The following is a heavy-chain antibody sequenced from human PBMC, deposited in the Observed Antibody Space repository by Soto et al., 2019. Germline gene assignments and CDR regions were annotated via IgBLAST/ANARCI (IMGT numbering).Heavy chain of an antibody. V-gene: IGHV3-9*01. CDR2: ISWNSGSI. J-gene: IGHJ4*02. CDR1: GFTFDDYA. Sequence: PAGSLRLSCAASGFTFDDYAMHWVRQAPGKGLEWVSGISWNSGSIGYADSVKGRFTISRDNAKNSLYLQMNSLRAEDTALYYCAKARGAIAVAGTVVDWGQGTLVTVSS. CDR3: AKARGAIAVAGTVVD. D-gene: IGHD6-19*01.